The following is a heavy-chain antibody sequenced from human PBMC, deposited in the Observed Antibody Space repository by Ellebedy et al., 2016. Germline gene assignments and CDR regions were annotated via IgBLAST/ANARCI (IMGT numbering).Heavy chain of an antibody. V-gene: IGHV3-30*03. CDR3: ARVRSPDYSTNYDLDV. CDR2: ISNDGNDE. CDR1: GFTFSRYG. Sequence: SLKISXAASGFTFSRYGIHWVRQAQGKGLEWVAAISNDGNDENYGASVKGRFSISRDNSKNRVYLQMSSLRLEDTAVYSCARVRSPDYSTNYDLDVWGQGTTVTVSS. D-gene: IGHD3-22*01. J-gene: IGHJ6*02.